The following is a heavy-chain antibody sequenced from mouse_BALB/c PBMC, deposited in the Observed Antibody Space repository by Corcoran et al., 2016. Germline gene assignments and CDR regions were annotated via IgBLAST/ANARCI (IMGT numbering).Heavy chain of an antibody. CDR3: AHLLWYRDY. V-gene: IGHV1-22*01. Sequence: EVQLQQSGPVLVKPGASVTISCKTSLYTFTEYTMHWVKQSHGKSLEWIGGIKPNNGGTSYNQKFKGKATLTVDKSSSTAYMELRSLTSEDSAVYYCAHLLWYRDYWGQGTTLTVSS. CDR1: LYTFTEYT. D-gene: IGHD2-1*01. CDR2: IKPNNGGT. J-gene: IGHJ2*01.